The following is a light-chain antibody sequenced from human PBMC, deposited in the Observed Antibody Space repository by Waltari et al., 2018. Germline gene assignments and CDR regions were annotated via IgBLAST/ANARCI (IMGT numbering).Light chain of an antibody. J-gene: IGLJ2*01. Sequence: QSGLTQPPSASGTPGQRVTISCSGSNSNIGDNTVNWYQMLPGTAPKLRIFTTFQRPSGVPARFSASKSGTSASLAITGLQSEDEALYYCAAWDDTLNGPVFGGGTQVTVL. CDR3: AAWDDTLNGPV. CDR2: TTF. V-gene: IGLV1-44*01. CDR1: NSNIGDNT.